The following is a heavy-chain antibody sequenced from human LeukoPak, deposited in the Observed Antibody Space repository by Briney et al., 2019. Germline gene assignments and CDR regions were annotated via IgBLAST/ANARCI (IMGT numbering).Heavy chain of an antibody. Sequence: GGSLRLSCAASGFSISSNSTNWVRQAPGKGLEWISYISSSSSTIFYADSAKGRFTVSRDNAKNSLYLQMNSLRADDTAVYYCARESRYSGYDGFFDYWGQGTLVTVSS. D-gene: IGHD5-12*01. J-gene: IGHJ4*02. CDR1: GFSISSNS. CDR2: ISSSSSTI. CDR3: ARESRYSGYDGFFDY. V-gene: IGHV3-48*01.